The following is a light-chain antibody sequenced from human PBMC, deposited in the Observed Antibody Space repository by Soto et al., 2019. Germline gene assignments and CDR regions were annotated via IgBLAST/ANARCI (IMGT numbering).Light chain of an antibody. V-gene: IGKV3-11*01. J-gene: IGKJ4*01. CDR1: QSVSSY. Sequence: EIVLTQSPATVSLSPGERAALSCRASQSVSSYLAWYQQKPGQAPRLLIYDASNRATGIPARFSGSGSGTDFTLTITSLEHEDFAVYFCQQRSNWPPEITFGGGTKVEIK. CDR2: DAS. CDR3: QQRSNWPPEIT.